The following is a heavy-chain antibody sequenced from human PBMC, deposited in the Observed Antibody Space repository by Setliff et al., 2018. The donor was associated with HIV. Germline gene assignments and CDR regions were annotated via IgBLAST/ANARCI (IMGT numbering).Heavy chain of an antibody. J-gene: IGHJ5*02. Sequence: SETLSLTCIVSGAPISSGTWSWLRQPPGKGLQWIGFIYNTETTNYNPSLKSRVTISLDTSKNQFSLKLTSLTAADTAVYYCARGGTSSNWFDPWGQGTLVTVS. V-gene: IGHV4-59*01. D-gene: IGHD2-2*01. CDR3: ARGGTSSNWFDP. CDR2: IYNTETT. CDR1: GAPISSGT.